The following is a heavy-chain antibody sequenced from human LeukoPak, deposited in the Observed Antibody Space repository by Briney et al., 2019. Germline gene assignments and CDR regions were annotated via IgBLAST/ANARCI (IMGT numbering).Heavy chain of an antibody. CDR2: INPSGGRT. D-gene: IGHD3/OR15-3a*01. Sequence: ASVKVSCKASGYIFTSYYMHWVRQAPGQGLEWMGLINPSGGRTNYAQNFQDRVTMTTDTSTNTAYMGLRSLTSDDTAVYFCARVFGYYYFYMDVWGEGTTVIISS. J-gene: IGHJ6*03. CDR3: ARVFGYYYFYMDV. CDR1: GYIFTSYY. V-gene: IGHV1-46*01.